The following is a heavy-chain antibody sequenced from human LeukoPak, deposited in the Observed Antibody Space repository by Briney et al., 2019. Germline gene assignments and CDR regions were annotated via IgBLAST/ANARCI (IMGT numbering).Heavy chain of an antibody. V-gene: IGHV3-21*01. J-gene: IGHJ4*02. CDR2: ISSSSYI. D-gene: IGHD2-2*02. Sequence: GGSLRLSCAASGSTFNTYSMNWVRQAPGKGLEWVSYISSSSYIYYADSVKGRFTISRDNAKNSLYLQMNSLRAEDTAVYYCARDACSTTSCDIYNFDYWGQGDLVTVSS. CDR3: ARDACSTTSCDIYNFDY. CDR1: GSTFNTYS.